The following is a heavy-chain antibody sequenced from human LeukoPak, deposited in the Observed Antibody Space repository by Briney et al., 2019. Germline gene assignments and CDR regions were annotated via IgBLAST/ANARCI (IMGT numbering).Heavy chain of an antibody. CDR2: ISDSGSSS. CDR3: ARDGSGSDHHFDY. J-gene: IGHJ4*02. CDR1: GFYFSTFT. V-gene: IGHV3-23*01. Sequence: GGSLRLSCEGSGFYFSTFTLRWVRQAPGKGLEWVSVISDSGSSSYYGDSVKGRFTISRDNSKNTLYLQMNSLKAEDTAVYYCARDGSGSDHHFDYWGQGTLVTVSS. D-gene: IGHD3-10*01.